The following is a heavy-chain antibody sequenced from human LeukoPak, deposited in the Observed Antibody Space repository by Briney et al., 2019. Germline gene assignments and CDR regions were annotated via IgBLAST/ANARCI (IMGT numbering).Heavy chain of an antibody. J-gene: IGHJ4*02. CDR3: ARGEYYYDGGY. CDR1: GFTISSYW. V-gene: IGHV3-7*03. D-gene: IGHD3-22*01. CDR2: IKEDGSQK. Sequence: GGSLRLSCAASGFTISSYWMSWVRQAPGKGLEWVANIKEDGSQKYYVDSVRGRFTMSRDNAKNSLYLQMNSPRTEDTAVYYCARGEYYYDGGYWGQGTLVTVSS.